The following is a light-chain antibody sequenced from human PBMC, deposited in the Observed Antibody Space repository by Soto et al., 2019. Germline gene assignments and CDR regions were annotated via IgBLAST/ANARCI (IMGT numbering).Light chain of an antibody. J-gene: IGKJ5*01. CDR3: QQRSNWIT. CDR1: QSVSSY. CDR2: DAS. Sequence: EIVLTQSPVTLSLSTGERATLSCRASQSVSSYLAWYQQKPGQAPRLLIYDASNRATGIPARFSGSGSGTDFTLTISSLEPEDFAVYYCQQRSNWITFGQGTRLEIK. V-gene: IGKV3-11*01.